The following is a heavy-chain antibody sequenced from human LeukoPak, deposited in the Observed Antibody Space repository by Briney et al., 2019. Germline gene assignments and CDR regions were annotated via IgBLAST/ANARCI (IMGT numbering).Heavy chain of an antibody. CDR2: VSYSGST. J-gene: IGHJ6*02. CDR3: ARVPRGDYYYGMDV. Sequence: PSQTLSLTCTVAGGAISSYYWSWIRQPPGKVLEWIGHVSYSGSTNYNPSLKSRVTISVDTSKNQFSLKLTSVTAADTAMYYCARVPRGDYYYGMDVWGQGTTVTVSS. V-gene: IGHV4-59*01. D-gene: IGHD3-10*01. CDR1: GGAISSYY.